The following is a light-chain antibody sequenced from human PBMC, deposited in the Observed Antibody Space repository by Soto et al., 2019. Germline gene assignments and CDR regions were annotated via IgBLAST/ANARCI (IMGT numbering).Light chain of an antibody. J-gene: IGLJ3*02. CDR2: DNN. Sequence: QPVLTQPPSVSGAPGQRVTISCTGSGSNIGAGYDVHWYQQLPGTAPRLLIYDNNNRPSGVPDRFSGSKSGTSASLAITGLQAEDEADYYCQSYDNSLSAAGVFGGGTKLTVL. CDR1: GSNIGAGYD. CDR3: QSYDNSLSAAGV. V-gene: IGLV1-40*01.